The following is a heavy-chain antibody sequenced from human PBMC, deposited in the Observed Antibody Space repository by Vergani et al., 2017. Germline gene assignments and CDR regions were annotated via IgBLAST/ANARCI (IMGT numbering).Heavy chain of an antibody. CDR2: ILHDGTNE. CDR1: GFTFSGNS. Sequence: QVKLVGSGGGVVQPGRSLRLSCAASGFTFSGNSMHWVRQAPGKGLEWLAVILHDGTNEHYADSVKGRFTISRDNSNNTLFLQINNVKPEDTAVYYCSQWELDYWGQGTLVIVSS. V-gene: IGHV3-30*14. CDR3: SQWELDY. D-gene: IGHD1-26*01. J-gene: IGHJ4*02.